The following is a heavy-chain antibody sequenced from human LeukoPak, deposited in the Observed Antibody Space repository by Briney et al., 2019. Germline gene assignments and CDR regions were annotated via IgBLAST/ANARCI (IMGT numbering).Heavy chain of an antibody. CDR2: ISYDGSNK. Sequence: RGSLRLSCAASGFTFSSYGMHWVRQAPGKGLEWVAVISYDGSNKYYADSVKGRFTISRDNSKNTLYLQMNSLRAEDTAVYYCAKEGVLRFLEWLFHCWGQGTLVTVSS. CDR3: AKEGVLRFLEWLFHC. CDR1: GFTFSSYG. V-gene: IGHV3-30*18. D-gene: IGHD3-3*01. J-gene: IGHJ4*02.